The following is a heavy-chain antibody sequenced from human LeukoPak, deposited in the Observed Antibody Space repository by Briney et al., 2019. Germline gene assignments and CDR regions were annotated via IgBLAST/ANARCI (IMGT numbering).Heavy chain of an antibody. J-gene: IGHJ4*02. CDR3: ARGGKRRGYSYG. Sequence: SVKVPCKASGGTFSSYAISWVRQAPGQGLEWMGGIIPIFGTANYAQKFQGRVTITTDESTSTAYMELSSLRSEDTAVYYCARGGKRRGYSYGWGQGTLVTVSS. CDR1: GGTFSSYA. D-gene: IGHD5-18*01. V-gene: IGHV1-69*05. CDR2: IIPIFGTA.